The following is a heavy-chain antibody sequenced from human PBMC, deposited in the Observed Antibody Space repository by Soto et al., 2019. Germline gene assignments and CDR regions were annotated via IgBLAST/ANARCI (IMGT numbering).Heavy chain of an antibody. CDR2: ISTCNGKT. V-gene: IGHV1-18*01. CDR3: ARLLTEGATFREDAFDL. J-gene: IGHJ3*01. Sequence: QIQLVQSGGDVKTPGASVKVSCTTSRYTFTSHGIAWVRQAPGQGLEWMGWISTCNGKTDYAQKFQGRVTMTADTITSTVHMELRSLRSDDTAVYYCARLLTEGATFREDAFDLWGPGTKVTVS. CDR1: RYTFTSHG. D-gene: IGHD3-9*01.